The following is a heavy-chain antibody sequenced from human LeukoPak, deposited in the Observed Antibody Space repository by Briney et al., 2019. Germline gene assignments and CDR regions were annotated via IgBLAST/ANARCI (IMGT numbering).Heavy chain of an antibody. J-gene: IGHJ5*02. CDR2: IIPIFGIA. CDR3: AREPHIVVVTAIPSWFDP. Sequence: SVKVSCKASGGTFSSYAISWVRQAPGQGLESMGRIIPIFGIANYAQKFQGRVTITADKSTSTAYMELSSLRSEDTAVYYCAREPHIVVVTAIPSWFDPWGQGTLVTVSS. V-gene: IGHV1-69*04. CDR1: GGTFSSYA. D-gene: IGHD2-21*02.